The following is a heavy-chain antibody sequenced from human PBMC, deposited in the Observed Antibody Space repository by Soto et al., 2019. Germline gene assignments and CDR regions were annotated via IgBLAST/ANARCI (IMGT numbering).Heavy chain of an antibody. Sequence: SVKVSCKASGGTFSSYSISWVLQAPGQGLEWMGGIIPIFGTANYAQKFQGRVTITADESTSTAYMELSSLRSEDTAVYYCARDPLTYYYDSSGWASGAFDIWGQGTMVTVSS. CDR3: ARDPLTYYYDSSGWASGAFDI. J-gene: IGHJ3*02. D-gene: IGHD3-22*01. V-gene: IGHV1-69*13. CDR2: IIPIFGTA. CDR1: GGTFSSYS.